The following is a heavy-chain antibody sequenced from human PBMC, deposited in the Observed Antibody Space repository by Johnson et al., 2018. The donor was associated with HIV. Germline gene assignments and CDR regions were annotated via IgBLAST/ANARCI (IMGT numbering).Heavy chain of an antibody. J-gene: IGHJ3*02. Sequence: EVQLMESGGGLVQPGGSLRLSCAASGFTFSSYDMHWVRQATGKGLEWVSAIGTAGDTYYPGSVKGRFTISRDNSKNTLYLQMNSLKTEDTAVYYCTRGRRIGELGGGTSDAFDIWGQGTMVTVSS. CDR2: IGTAGDT. CDR1: GFTFSSYD. CDR3: TRGRRIGELGGGTSDAFDI. D-gene: IGHD7-27*01. V-gene: IGHV3-13*01.